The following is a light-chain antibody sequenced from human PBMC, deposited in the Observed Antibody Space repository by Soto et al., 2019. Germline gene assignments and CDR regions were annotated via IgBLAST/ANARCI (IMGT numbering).Light chain of an antibody. CDR2: DAS. J-gene: IGKJ5*01. V-gene: IGKV3-11*01. CDR3: QQRSNWPSIT. CDR1: QSVSTY. Sequence: EVVLTQSPATLSVSPGERATLSCRASQSVSTYLAWHQQKPGQAPRLLISDASNRATGIPVRFSGSGFGTDFTLTISSLEAEDSAVYYCQQRSNWPSITFGQGTRLEIK.